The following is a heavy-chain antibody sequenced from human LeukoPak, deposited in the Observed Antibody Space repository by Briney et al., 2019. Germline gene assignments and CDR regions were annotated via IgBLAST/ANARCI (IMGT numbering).Heavy chain of an antibody. CDR2: ISAYNGNT. J-gene: IGHJ3*02. D-gene: IGHD2-2*01. Sequence: SVKVSCKASGYTFTSYGISWVRQAPGQGLEWMGWISAYNGNTNYAQKLQGRVTMTTDTSTSTAYMELRSLRSDDTAVYYCARGGYCSSTSCYRDAFDIWGQGTMVTVST. V-gene: IGHV1-18*01. CDR1: GYTFTSYG. CDR3: ARGGYCSSTSCYRDAFDI.